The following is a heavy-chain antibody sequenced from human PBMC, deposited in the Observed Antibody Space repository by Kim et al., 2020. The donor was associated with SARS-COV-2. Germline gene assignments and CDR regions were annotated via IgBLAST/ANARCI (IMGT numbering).Heavy chain of an antibody. CDR1: GYTFTSYY. CDR3: AREGELAMVVVPAAMLTANYGMDV. V-gene: IGHV1-46*01. Sequence: ASVKVSCKASGYTFTSYYMHWVRQAPGQGLEWMGIINPSGGSTSYAQKFQGRVTMTRDTSTSTVYMELSSLRSEDTAVYYCAREGELAMVVVPAAMLTANYGMDVWGKGTTVTVSS. J-gene: IGHJ6*04. D-gene: IGHD2-2*01. CDR2: INPSGGST.